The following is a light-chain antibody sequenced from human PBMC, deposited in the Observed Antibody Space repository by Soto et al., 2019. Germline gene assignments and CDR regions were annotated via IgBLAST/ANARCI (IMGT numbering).Light chain of an antibody. J-gene: IGLJ3*02. Sequence: QSALTQPPSASGSPGQSVTIPCTGSSSNIGDYKYVSWYQHHPGKAPKLMIYEVSERPSGVPDRFSGSKSGNTASLTVSGLQADDEADYYHYSHAGALGGGTKLTVL. CDR3: YSHAGA. V-gene: IGLV2-8*01. CDR1: SSNIGDYKY. CDR2: EVS.